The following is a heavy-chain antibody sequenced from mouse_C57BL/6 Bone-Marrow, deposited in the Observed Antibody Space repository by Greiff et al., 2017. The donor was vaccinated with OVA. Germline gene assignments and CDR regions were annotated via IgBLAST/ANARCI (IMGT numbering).Heavy chain of an antibody. V-gene: IGHV14-4*01. J-gene: IGHJ3*01. CDR2: IDPENGDT. CDR3: TSDGYYWFAY. D-gene: IGHD2-3*01. CDR1: GFNIKDDY. Sequence: EVKLQESGAELVRPGASVKLSCTASGFNIKDDYMHWVKQRPEQGLEWIGWIDPENGDTESASKFQGKATITADTSSNTAYLQLSSLTSEDTAVYYCTSDGYYWFAYWGQGTLVTVSA.